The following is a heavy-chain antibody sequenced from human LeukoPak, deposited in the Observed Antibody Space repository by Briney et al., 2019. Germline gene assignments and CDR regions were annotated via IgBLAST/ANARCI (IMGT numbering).Heavy chain of an antibody. J-gene: IGHJ3*02. Sequence: PSETLSLTCTVSGGSISGSNYYWSWIRQPPGKGLEWIGYIYYSGRTHYNPSLKSPVTISVDTSKNQFSLNLSSVTAADTAVYYCVRWDPSFDAFSDAFDIWGQGTMVTVSS. CDR1: GGSISGSNYY. D-gene: IGHD3-9*01. CDR3: VRWDPSFDAFSDAFDI. CDR2: IYYSGRT. V-gene: IGHV4-61*01.